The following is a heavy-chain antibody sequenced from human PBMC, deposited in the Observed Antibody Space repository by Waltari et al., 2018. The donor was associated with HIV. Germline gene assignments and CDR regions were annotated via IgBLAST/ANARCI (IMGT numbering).Heavy chain of an antibody. CDR1: GFTLSRYW. CDR3: VRADYLGLFSDYHYGLYV. CDR2: INQGGSET. J-gene: IGHJ6*02. V-gene: IGHV3-7*01. Sequence: EEQLPESGGGLVQPGGSLRLPCVASGFTLSRYWMIWVRQAPRQGPEWVARINQGGSETSSLDSVRGRFTVSRDDANESLYLHMKSLVTKVTRVDYCVRADYLGLFSDYHYGLYVWGQGTTVIVSS. D-gene: IGHD3-10*01.